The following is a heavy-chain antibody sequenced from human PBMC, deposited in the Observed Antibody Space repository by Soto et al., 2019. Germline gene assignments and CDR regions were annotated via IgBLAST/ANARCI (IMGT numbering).Heavy chain of an antibody. CDR3: SRRVSFIVSHAFDF. V-gene: IGHV2-5*01. CDR2: IYWNDDK. D-gene: IGHD3-16*02. J-gene: IGHJ3*01. CDR1: GFSLTASGVA. Sequence: QITLKESGPTLVKPTQTLTLTCAFSGFSLTASGVAVGWIRQPPGKALEWLAFIYWNDDKRYNAAMKTRLTVTRDSSTCRVVLKMTNMDSDGSVTYCCSRRVSFIVSHAFDFWGRGTMVIVSS.